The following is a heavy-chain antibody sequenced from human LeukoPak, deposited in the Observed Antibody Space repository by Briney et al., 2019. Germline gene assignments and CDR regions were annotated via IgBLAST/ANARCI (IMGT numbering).Heavy chain of an antibody. V-gene: IGHV1-69*06. CDR3: ARRQNYYGSGNWFDP. CDR2: IIPMFGTA. D-gene: IGHD3-10*01. Sequence: GASVKVSCKAFGGTLRNYAINWVRQAPGQRLEWMGGIIPMFGTANYAQKFQGRVTITADKSTGTVYMELRSLTSEDTAVYYCARRQNYYGSGNWFDPWGQGTLVTVSS. CDR1: GGTLRNYA. J-gene: IGHJ5*02.